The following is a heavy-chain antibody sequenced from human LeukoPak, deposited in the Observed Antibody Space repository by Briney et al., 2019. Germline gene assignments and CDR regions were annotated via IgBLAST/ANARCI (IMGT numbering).Heavy chain of an antibody. J-gene: IGHJ4*02. CDR1: GGSISSYY. Sequence: SETLSLTCTVSGGSISSYYWSWIRQPPGKGLEWIGYIYYSGSTNYNPSLKSRVTISVDTSKNQFSLKLSSVTAADTAVYYCAREKMGAATDYRGQGTLVTVSS. CDR3: AREKMGAATDY. CDR2: IYYSGST. V-gene: IGHV4-59*01. D-gene: IGHD1-26*01.